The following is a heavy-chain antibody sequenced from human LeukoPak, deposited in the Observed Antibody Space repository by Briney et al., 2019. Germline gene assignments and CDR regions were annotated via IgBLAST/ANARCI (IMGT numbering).Heavy chain of an antibody. CDR3: ARGSYGSGSYLVKDGDY. J-gene: IGHJ4*02. D-gene: IGHD3-10*01. CDR2: INPSGGST. Sequence: GASVKVSCKASGYIFTSYGISWVRQAPGQGLEWMGIINPSGGSTSYAQKFQGRVTMTRDTSTSTVYMELSSLRSEDTAVYYCARGSYGSGSYLVKDGDYWGQGTLVTVPS. CDR1: GYIFTSYG. V-gene: IGHV1-46*01.